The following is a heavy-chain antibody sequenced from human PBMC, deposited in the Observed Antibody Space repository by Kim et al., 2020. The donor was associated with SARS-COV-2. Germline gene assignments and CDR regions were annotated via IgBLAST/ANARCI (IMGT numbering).Heavy chain of an antibody. V-gene: IGHV1-24*01. CDR1: GYTLTELS. J-gene: IGHJ4*02. Sequence: ASVKVSCKVSGYTLTELSMHWVRQAPGKGLEWMGSFDPEDGETIYAQKFQGRVTMTEDTSTDTAYMDLSSLRSEDTAVYYCATLDSSGYYKEYYFDYWGQGTLVTVSS. CDR2: FDPEDGET. CDR3: ATLDSSGYYKEYYFDY. D-gene: IGHD3-22*01.